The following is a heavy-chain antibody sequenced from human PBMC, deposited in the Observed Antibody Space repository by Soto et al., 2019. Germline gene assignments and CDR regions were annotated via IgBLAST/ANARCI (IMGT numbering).Heavy chain of an antibody. Sequence: QVQLAQSGAEVKKPGASVKVSCKASGYTFTGYYIIWVRQAPGQGLEWVGWIDPNSGGSNYAQKFQGRVTMTRDTSISTVYMELSSLRSDDTAVYYCAKSGPEIRGAFYGMDVWGQGTTVTVSS. D-gene: IGHD3-10*01. J-gene: IGHJ6*02. CDR1: GYTFTGYY. CDR3: AKSGPEIRGAFYGMDV. CDR2: IDPNSGGS. V-gene: IGHV1-2*02.